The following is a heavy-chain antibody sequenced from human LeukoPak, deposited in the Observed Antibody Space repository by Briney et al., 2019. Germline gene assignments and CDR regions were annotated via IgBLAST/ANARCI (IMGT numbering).Heavy chain of an antibody. V-gene: IGHV1-24*01. Sequence: ASVKVSCKVSGYTLTELSMHWVRQAPGKGLEWMGGFDPEDGETIYAQKFQGRVTMTEDTSTDTAYMELSSLRSEDTAVYYCARSIKQWRHERSDYWGQGTLVTVSS. J-gene: IGHJ4*02. CDR1: GYTLTELS. CDR2: FDPEDGET. CDR3: ARSIKQWRHERSDY. D-gene: IGHD6-19*01.